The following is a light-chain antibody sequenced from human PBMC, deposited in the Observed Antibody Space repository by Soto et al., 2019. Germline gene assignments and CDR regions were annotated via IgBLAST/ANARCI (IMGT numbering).Light chain of an antibody. CDR3: SSYAGSSNV. Sequence: HPRSACWSPGHSVTISCTGTSSDVGGYNYVSWYQQHPGKAPKLMIYEVNKRPSGVPDRSSGSKSGNTASLTVSGLQAEDEADYYCSSYAGSSNVFGTGTKVTVL. CDR2: EVN. CDR1: SSDVGGYNY. V-gene: IGLV2-8*01. J-gene: IGLJ1*01.